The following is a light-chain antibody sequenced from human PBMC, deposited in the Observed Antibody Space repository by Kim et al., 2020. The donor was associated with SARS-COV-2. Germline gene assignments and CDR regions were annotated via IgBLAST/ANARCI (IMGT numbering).Light chain of an antibody. CDR3: QQYNDWPPGDT. CDR2: GAS. J-gene: IGKJ2*01. V-gene: IGKV3-15*01. Sequence: EIVMTQSPATLSVSPGERATLSCRASQSISTYLAWYQQKPGQAPRLLIYGASTRATGVPARFSASGSVTEFTLTISSLQSEDFAVYYCQQYNDWPPGDTFGQGTKLEL. CDR1: QSISTY.